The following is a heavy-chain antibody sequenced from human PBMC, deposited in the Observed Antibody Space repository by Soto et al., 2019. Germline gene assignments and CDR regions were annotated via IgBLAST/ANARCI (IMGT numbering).Heavy chain of an antibody. CDR1: GYTFTGYY. V-gene: IGHV1-2*02. D-gene: IGHD4-17*01. CDR3: ARSRSTVVTPGYFDS. Sequence: ASVKVSCKASGYTFTGYYMHWVRQAPGQGLEWMGWINPNSGGTNYAQKFQGRVTMTRDTSISTAYMELSRLRSDDTAVYYCARSRSTVVTPGYFDSWGQGTLVTVSS. J-gene: IGHJ4*02. CDR2: INPNSGGT.